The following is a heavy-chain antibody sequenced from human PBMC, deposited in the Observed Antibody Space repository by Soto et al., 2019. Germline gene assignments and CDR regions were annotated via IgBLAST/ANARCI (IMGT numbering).Heavy chain of an antibody. V-gene: IGHV6-1*01. CDR1: GDSVSSSSAA. D-gene: IGHD3-3*01. Sequence: LQTLSLTCAISGDSVSSSSAAWNWIRQSPSRGLEWLGRTYYRSKWYNDYAVSVKSRITINPDTSKNQFSLQLNSVTPEDPAVYYCARSIKRITTHAPRRGNWSDPWGQGTLVTVAS. CDR2: TYYRSKWYN. J-gene: IGHJ5*02. CDR3: ARSIKRITTHAPRRGNWSDP.